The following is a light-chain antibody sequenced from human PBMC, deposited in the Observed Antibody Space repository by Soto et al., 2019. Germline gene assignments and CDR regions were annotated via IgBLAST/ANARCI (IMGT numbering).Light chain of an antibody. J-gene: IGKJ4*01. CDR2: AAA. V-gene: IGKV1-6*02. CDR3: LQDHNYPLT. Sequence: AIQMAQSPSSLSASVGDRVTITCRASQGIGNDVGWFQQKPGKAPKLLSYAAATLQSGVPSRFSGSRSGTDFTLTISSRQPEDFATYYCLQDHNYPLTFGGGTKVEIK. CDR1: QGIGND.